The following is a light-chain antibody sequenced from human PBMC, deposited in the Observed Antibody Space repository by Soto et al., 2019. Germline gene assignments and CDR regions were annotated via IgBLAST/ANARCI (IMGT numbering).Light chain of an antibody. J-gene: IGLJ1*01. Sequence: QSALTQPASVSGSHGQSITISCTGTSSDVGGYSYVSWFQQHPGKVPKLMIYDVSNRPSGVSNRFSGSKSGNTASLTISGLQAEDAADYYCSSYTGNNNYVFGSGTKLTVL. CDR2: DVS. CDR3: SSYTGNNNYV. V-gene: IGLV2-14*01. CDR1: SSDVGGYSY.